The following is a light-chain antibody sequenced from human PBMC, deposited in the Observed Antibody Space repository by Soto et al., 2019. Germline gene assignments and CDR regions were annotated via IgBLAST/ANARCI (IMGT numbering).Light chain of an antibody. CDR3: QQYSSLPLT. Sequence: DIVMTQSPDSVAVSLGERATVNCKSSQSVLNSYNNKDYLAWYQQKPGQPPKMLMFWTSTRESGGPDRFSGSGSVTDFTLTTTGLQAEDVAGYFCQQYSSLPLTFGGGTKGEIK. CDR2: WTS. J-gene: IGKJ4*01. V-gene: IGKV4-1*01. CDR1: QSVLNSYNNKDY.